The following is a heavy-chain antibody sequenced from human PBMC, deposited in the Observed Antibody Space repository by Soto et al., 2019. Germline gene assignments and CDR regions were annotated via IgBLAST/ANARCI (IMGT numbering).Heavy chain of an antibody. D-gene: IGHD6-19*01. CDR3: ARDLRPSVASGWYRYYYYYGMDV. Sequence: GGSLRLSCAASGFTFSSYGMHWVRQAPGKGLEWVAVIWYDGSNKYYADSVKGRFTISRDNSKNTLYLQMNSLRAEDTAVYYCARDLRPSVASGWYRYYYYYGMDVWGQGTTVTVSS. CDR2: IWYDGSNK. J-gene: IGHJ6*02. CDR1: GFTFSSYG. V-gene: IGHV3-33*01.